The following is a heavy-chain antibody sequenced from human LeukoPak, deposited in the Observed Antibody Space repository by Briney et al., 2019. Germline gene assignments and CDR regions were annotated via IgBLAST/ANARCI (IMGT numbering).Heavy chain of an antibody. CDR1: GYTLNIYG. CDR3: ARWRYCSGGSYLYGMDV. Sequence: ASVKVSCKASGYTLNIYGLTWVRQAPGQGLEWMGWISAYNGNTNYAQNLQGRVTMTTDTSTSTAYMELRSLRSDDTAVYYCARWRYCSGGSYLYGMDVWGQGTTVTVSS. D-gene: IGHD2-15*01. V-gene: IGHV1-18*01. J-gene: IGHJ6*02. CDR2: ISAYNGNT.